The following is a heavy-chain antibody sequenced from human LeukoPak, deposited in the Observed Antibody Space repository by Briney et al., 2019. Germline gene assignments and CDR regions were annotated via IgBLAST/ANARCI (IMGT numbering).Heavy chain of an antibody. Sequence: PGGSLRLSCAASGFTFTNFAMTWVRQAPGKGLEWVSGISGSASYTYYADSVKGRFTISRDNSKNTLYLQMNSLRAEDTAVYYCAKPSRSAVAGMIDYWGQGTLVTVSS. V-gene: IGHV3-23*01. CDR3: AKPSRSAVAGMIDY. J-gene: IGHJ4*02. D-gene: IGHD6-19*01. CDR2: ISGSASYT. CDR1: GFTFTNFA.